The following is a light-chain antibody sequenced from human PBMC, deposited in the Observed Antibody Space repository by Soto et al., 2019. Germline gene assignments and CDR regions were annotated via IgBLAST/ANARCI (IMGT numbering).Light chain of an antibody. J-gene: IGKJ4*01. Sequence: EIVMTQSPATLSVSPGERATLSCRASQSISSKLAWYQQKPGQAPRLLIYGASTRATGIPVRFSGSGSGTEFTLTITSLQSEDFAVYYCQEYYSPPLTFGGGTKVEIK. V-gene: IGKV3-15*01. CDR1: QSISSK. CDR3: QEYYSPPLT. CDR2: GAS.